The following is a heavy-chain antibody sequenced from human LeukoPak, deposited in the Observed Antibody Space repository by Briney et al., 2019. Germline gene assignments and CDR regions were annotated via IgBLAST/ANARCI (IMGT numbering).Heavy chain of an antibody. Sequence: GASVKVSCKASGYTFTGYYLRWVRQAPGQGLEWMGRIHPNSGDTHYAQKFQGRVTMTRDTSISTAYMEFSRLRPDDTAVYYCARVSSPLQYNWFDPWGQGTLVTVSS. CDR3: ARVSSPLQYNWFDP. V-gene: IGHV1-2*06. CDR1: GYTFTGYY. J-gene: IGHJ5*02. CDR2: IHPNSGDT. D-gene: IGHD1-14*01.